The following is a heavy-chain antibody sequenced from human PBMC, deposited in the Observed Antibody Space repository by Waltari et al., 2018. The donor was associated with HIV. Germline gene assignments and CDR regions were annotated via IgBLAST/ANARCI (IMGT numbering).Heavy chain of an antibody. J-gene: IGHJ2*01. CDR3: ARQRGSGLWYFDL. V-gene: IGHV4-39*01. Sequence: QSQLQESDPGLVKPSETLSLTCTVSGGSISSNYYFWAWVRQPPGKGLEWIGTISHTGGTTYYIPSLKSRVIISVDTSKDQSSLKLSSMTATDTAVYYCARQRGSGLWYFDLWGRGTLVSVSS. CDR2: ISHTGGTT. CDR1: GGSISSNYYF. D-gene: IGHD3-10*01.